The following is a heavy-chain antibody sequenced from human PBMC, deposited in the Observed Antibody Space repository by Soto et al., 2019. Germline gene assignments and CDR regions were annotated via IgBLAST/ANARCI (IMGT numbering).Heavy chain of an antibody. CDR3: ASGADLRSYNRLDR. J-gene: IGHJ5*02. V-gene: IGHV4-39*01. CDR2: IYYSENT. CDR1: GGSISRSSNH. D-gene: IGHD3-3*01. Sequence: NPSETLSLTCTVSGGSISRSSNHWGWIRQPPGKGLEWIGNIYYSENTYYNPSLKSRVTISVDTSKNQFSLKLTSVTAADTAVSYFASGADLRSYNRLDRWGQGTLFTVSS.